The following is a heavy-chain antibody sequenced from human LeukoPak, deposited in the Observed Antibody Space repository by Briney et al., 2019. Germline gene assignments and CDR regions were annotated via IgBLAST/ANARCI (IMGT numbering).Heavy chain of an antibody. Sequence: ASVKVSCKASGYTFTSYYMHWVRQAPGQGLEWMGIINPSGGSTSYAQKFQGRVTMTRDTSTSAVYMELSSLRSEDTAVYYCARSPYYDFWSGLDYYMDVWGKGTTVTVSS. CDR2: INPSGGST. J-gene: IGHJ6*03. V-gene: IGHV1-46*01. CDR3: ARSPYYDFWSGLDYYMDV. CDR1: GYTFTSYY. D-gene: IGHD3-3*01.